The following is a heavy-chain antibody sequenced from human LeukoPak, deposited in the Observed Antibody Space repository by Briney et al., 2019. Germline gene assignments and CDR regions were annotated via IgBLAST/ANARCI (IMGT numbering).Heavy chain of an antibody. CDR2: INPSGGST. Sequence: ASVKVSCKASGYTFTSYYMHWVRQAPGQGLEWMRIINPSGGSTSYAQKLQGRVTMTRDMSTSTVYMELSSLRSEDTAVYYCARVSAAAGTRYFDYWGQGTLVTVSS. V-gene: IGHV1-46*01. J-gene: IGHJ4*02. D-gene: IGHD6-13*01. CDR3: ARVSAAAGTRYFDY. CDR1: GYTFTSYY.